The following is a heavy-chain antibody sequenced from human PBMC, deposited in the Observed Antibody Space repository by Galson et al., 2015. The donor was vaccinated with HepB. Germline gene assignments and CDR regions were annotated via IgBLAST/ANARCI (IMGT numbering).Heavy chain of an antibody. CDR2: INSDGSST. CDR3: ARGYPNPYGDYGAFDI. Sequence: ALRLGGAASGFTFGSYWMHWVRQAPGKGLVWVSRINSDGSSTSYADSVKGRFTITRDNAKNMLYLQMNSLRDEDTAVYYCARGYPNPYGDYGAFDIWGQGTMVTVSS. J-gene: IGHJ3*02. D-gene: IGHD4-17*01. CDR1: GFTFGSYW. V-gene: IGHV3-74*01.